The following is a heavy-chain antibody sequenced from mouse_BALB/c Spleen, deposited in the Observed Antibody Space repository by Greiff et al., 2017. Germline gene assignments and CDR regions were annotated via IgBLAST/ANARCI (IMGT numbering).Heavy chain of an antibody. D-gene: IGHD1-1*01. CDR3: ATYGSSSYAMDY. V-gene: IGHV1-14*01. Sequence: EVQGVESGPELVKPGASVKMSCKASGYTFTSYVMHWVKQKPGQGLEWIGYINPYNDGTKYNEKFKGKATLTSDKSSSTAYMELSSLTSEDSAVYYCATYGSSSYAMDYWGQGTSVTVSS. J-gene: IGHJ4*01. CDR1: GYTFTSYV. CDR2: INPYNDGT.